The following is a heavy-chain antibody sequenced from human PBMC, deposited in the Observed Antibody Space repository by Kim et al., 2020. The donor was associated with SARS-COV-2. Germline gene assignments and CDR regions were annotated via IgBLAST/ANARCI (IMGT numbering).Heavy chain of an antibody. CDR3: VLVDHSSSSADY. D-gene: IGHD6-6*01. Sequence: GGSLRLSCAASGFTFSSYGMHWVRQAPGKGLEWVAVIWYDGSNKYYADSAKGRFTISRDNSKNTLYLQMNSLRAEDTAVYYCVLVDHSSSSADYWGQGTLVTVSS. CDR1: GFTFSSYG. CDR2: IWYDGSNK. V-gene: IGHV3-33*01. J-gene: IGHJ4*02.